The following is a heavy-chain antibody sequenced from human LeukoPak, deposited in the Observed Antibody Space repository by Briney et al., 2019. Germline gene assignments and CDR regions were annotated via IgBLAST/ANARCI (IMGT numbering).Heavy chain of an antibody. D-gene: IGHD3-22*01. CDR1: GGSISSGGYY. Sequence: PSQTLSLTCTVSGGSISSGGYYWGWIRQPPGKGLEWIGYIYHSGSTYYNPSLKSRVTISVDRSKNQFSLKLSSVTAADTAVYYCARVGFSGYDSSGRRMVGGDYWGQGTLVTVSS. CDR3: ARVGFSGYDSSGRRMVGGDY. CDR2: IYHSGST. V-gene: IGHV4-30-2*01. J-gene: IGHJ4*02.